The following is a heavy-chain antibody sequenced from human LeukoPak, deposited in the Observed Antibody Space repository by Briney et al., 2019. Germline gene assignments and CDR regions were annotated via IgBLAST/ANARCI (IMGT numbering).Heavy chain of an antibody. V-gene: IGHV1-46*01. Sequence: ASVKVSCKASGYRFTSYDMHWVRQAPREGLEWMGIINPSGGSTSYAQRFQGRVAMTRDTSTTTVYMEVNSLTSEDTAAYFCARDGPTAAPFDYWGQGTLVTVSS. J-gene: IGHJ4*02. CDR3: ARDGPTAAPFDY. CDR1: GYRFTSYD. D-gene: IGHD2-2*01. CDR2: INPSGGST.